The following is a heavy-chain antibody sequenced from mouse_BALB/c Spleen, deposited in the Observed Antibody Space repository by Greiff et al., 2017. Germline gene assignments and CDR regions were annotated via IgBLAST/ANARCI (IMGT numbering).Heavy chain of an antibody. V-gene: IGHV10-1*02. CDR2: IRSKSNNYAT. CDR1: GFTFNTYA. D-gene: IGHD3-3*01. J-gene: IGHJ1*01. CDR3: VRHGEGLYWYFDV. Sequence: EVKLVESGGGLVQPKGSLKLSCAASGFTFNTYAMNWVRQAPGKGLEWVARIRSKSNNYATYYADSVKDRFTISRDDSQSMLYLQMNNLKTEDTAMYYCVRHGEGLYWYFDVWGAGTTVTVSS.